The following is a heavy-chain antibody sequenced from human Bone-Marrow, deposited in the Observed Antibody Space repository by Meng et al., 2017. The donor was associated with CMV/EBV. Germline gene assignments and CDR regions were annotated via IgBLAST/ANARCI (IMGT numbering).Heavy chain of an antibody. V-gene: IGHV3-20*04. D-gene: IGHD6-19*01. CDR3: TREGSSAWSDYYGLDV. Sequence: GESLKISCAASGFTFDDYGMIWVRQAPGKGLEWVSGIKSNGDSTGYVDSVKGRLTISRDNAKNTLDLQMNSLRTEDTAVYYWTREGSSAWSDYYGLDVWGQGTTVTVSS. CDR1: GFTFDDYG. J-gene: IGHJ6*02. CDR2: IKSNGDST.